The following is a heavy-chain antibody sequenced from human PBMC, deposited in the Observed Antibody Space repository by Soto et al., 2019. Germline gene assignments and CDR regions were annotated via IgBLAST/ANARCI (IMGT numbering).Heavy chain of an antibody. Sequence: GGSLRLSCAASGFTFGDYAMHWVRQVPGRGLEWVSGVSWTNISFGYADSVKGRFTISRDNAKNSLYLQMNRLRREDTAFYYWAKDRNTAMVTGDFDCWGQGTLVTVSS. J-gene: IGHJ4*01. CDR3: AKDRNTAMVTGDFDC. CDR1: GFTFGDYA. D-gene: IGHD5-18*01. V-gene: IGHV3-9*01. CDR2: VSWTNISF.